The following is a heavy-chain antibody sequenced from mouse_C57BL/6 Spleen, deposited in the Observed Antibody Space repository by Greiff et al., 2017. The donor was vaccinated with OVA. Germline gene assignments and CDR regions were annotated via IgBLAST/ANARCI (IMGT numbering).Heavy chain of an antibody. V-gene: IGHV1-22*01. Sequence: EVKLMESGPELVKPGASVKMSCTASGSTFTDYNMHWVKQTHGKSLEWIGYINPNNGGTSYNQNFKGKATLTVNKSSSTAYMELRSLTSEDSAVYYCATGDYDGFAYWGQGTLVTVSA. CDR1: GSTFTDYN. CDR2: INPNNGGT. J-gene: IGHJ3*01. D-gene: IGHD2-4*01. CDR3: ATGDYDGFAY.